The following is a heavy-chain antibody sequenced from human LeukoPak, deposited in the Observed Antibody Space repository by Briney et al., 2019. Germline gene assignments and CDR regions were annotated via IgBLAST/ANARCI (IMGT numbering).Heavy chain of an antibody. CDR3: AREVSGMDV. D-gene: IGHD2-8*01. J-gene: IGHJ6*02. CDR1: GGSFSGYY. CDR2: INHSGST. Sequence: PSETLSLTCAVYGGSFSGYYWSWIRQPPGKGLEWIGEINHSGSTNYNPSLKSRVTISVDTSKNQFSLKLSSVTAADTAVYYCAREVSGMDVWGQGTTVTVSS. V-gene: IGHV4-34*01.